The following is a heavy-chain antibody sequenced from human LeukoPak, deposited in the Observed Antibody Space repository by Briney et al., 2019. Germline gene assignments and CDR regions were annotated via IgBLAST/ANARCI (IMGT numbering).Heavy chain of an antibody. Sequence: VASVKVSCKASGYTFTSYDINWVRQATGQGLEWMGWMNPSSGNTGYAQKFQGRVTMTRNTSISTAYMELSSLRSEDTAVYYCARDKSGYYYYDSSGYYYFDYWGQGTLVTVSS. V-gene: IGHV1-8*01. CDR2: MNPSSGNT. J-gene: IGHJ4*02. D-gene: IGHD3-22*01. CDR3: ARDKSGYYYYDSSGYYYFDY. CDR1: GYTFTSYD.